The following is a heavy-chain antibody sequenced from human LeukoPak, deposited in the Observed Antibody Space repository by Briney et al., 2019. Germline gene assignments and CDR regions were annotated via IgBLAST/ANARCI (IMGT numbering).Heavy chain of an antibody. CDR2: ISASGGDT. Sequence: PGGSLRLSCVVSGLTFSSYSMSWVRQAPGKGLGWVSGISASGGDTWYPDSVKGRFTISRDNSKNTLYLQMNSLRAEDTAIYYCAKDAAGPEYWGQGTLVTVSS. CDR3: AKDAAGPEY. J-gene: IGHJ4*02. V-gene: IGHV3-23*01. D-gene: IGHD6-13*01. CDR1: GLTFSSYS.